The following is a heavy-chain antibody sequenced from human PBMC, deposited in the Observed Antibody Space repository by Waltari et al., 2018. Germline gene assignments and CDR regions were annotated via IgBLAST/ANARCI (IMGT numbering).Heavy chain of an antibody. CDR1: GASSSDYY. CDR2: IRHPGST. J-gene: IGHJ5*02. Sequence: QVQSQQSAAALLGPSVTLSLTCAAYGASSSDYYWGWVRQPPGKGLEWIGQIRHPGSTNYNPSLKSRVTISIDTPRSQFSLRLSSVTAADTALYFCTRGGNYDFWSHRPFVDPWGQGTLVTVSS. V-gene: IGHV4-34*01. CDR3: TRGGNYDFWSHRPFVDP. D-gene: IGHD3-3*01.